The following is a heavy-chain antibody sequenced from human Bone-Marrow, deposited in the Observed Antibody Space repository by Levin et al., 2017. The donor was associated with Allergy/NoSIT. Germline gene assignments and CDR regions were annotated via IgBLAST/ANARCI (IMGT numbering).Heavy chain of an antibody. V-gene: IGHV3-48*01. J-gene: IGHJ4*02. CDR1: GFSFSSYS. CDR3: ARSIVGRLGGYYVDA. CDR2: ISTTGSSA. D-gene: IGHD6-6*01. Sequence: GESLKISCAASGFASGFSFSSYSMDWVRQAPGKGLQWISYISTTGSSADYADSVKGRFTISRDDAKNSLYLEMNSLRVEDTAVYYCARSIVGRLGGYYVDAWGQGTRVTVSS.